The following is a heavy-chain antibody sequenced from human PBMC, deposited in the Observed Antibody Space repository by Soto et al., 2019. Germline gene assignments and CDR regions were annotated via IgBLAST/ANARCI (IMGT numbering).Heavy chain of an antibody. D-gene: IGHD3-16*02. J-gene: IGHJ6*02. V-gene: IGHV1-69*11. CDR1: GGTFSSSG. CDR2: IVASLDTT. CDR3: ARWPQPRYTADPYAVDV. Sequence: QVHLVQSGTEVKKPGSSVKVSCKASGGTFSSSGFSWVRQAPGQGLEWMGMIVASLDTTNYAQKFQARVTITADEVTSEAYMELRSLRSEDTAVYYCARWPQPRYTADPYAVDVWGQGTRVIVSS.